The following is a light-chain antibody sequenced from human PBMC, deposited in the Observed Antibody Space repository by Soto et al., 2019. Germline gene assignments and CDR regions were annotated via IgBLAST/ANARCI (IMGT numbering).Light chain of an antibody. CDR1: QNIYSN. J-gene: IGKJ1*01. CDR3: QQYKKWPRT. Sequence: IVMTQSPATLSVSPGERATLSCRASQNIYSNVAWYQQRPGQAPRLLIYDASTRATGIPARFSGSGSGTEFTLTISSLQSEDFAVYYCQQYKKWPRTFGHGTKVDI. V-gene: IGKV3-15*01. CDR2: DAS.